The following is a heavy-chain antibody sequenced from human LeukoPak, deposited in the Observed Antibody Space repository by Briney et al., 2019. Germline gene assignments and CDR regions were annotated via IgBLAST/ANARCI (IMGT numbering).Heavy chain of an antibody. J-gene: IGHJ4*02. D-gene: IGHD1-1*01. V-gene: IGHV1-2*02. CDR1: GYTLTVYY. CDR3: ARGGTGTTGHFDY. CDR2: INPNSGGT. Sequence: ASVKVSCKASGYTLTVYYMHWVRQAPGQGLEWMGWINPNSGGTNYAQKLQGRVTMTTDTSTSTAHMELRSLRSDDTAVYYCARGGTGTTGHFDYWGQGTLVTVSS.